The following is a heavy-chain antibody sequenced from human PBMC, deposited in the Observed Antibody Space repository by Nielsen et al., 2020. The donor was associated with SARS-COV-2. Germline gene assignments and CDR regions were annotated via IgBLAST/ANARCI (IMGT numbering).Heavy chain of an antibody. J-gene: IGHJ4*02. CDR3: ARDTVSTYYYDSSGYFRY. Sequence: GESLKISCAASGFTFSSYSMNWVRQAPGKGLEWVSSISSSSSYIYYADSVKGRFTISRDNAKNSLYLQMNSLRAEDTAVYYCARDTVSTYYYDSSGYFRYWGQGTLVTVSS. D-gene: IGHD3-22*01. CDR2: ISSSSSYI. CDR1: GFTFSSYS. V-gene: IGHV3-21*01.